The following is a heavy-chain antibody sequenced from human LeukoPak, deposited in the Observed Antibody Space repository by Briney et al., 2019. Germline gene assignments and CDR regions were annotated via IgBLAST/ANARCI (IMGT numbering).Heavy chain of an antibody. CDR1: GGSFRGYY. D-gene: IGHD6-19*01. CDR3: ARGHGSSGWFGY. V-gene: IGHV4-34*01. CDR2: INHSGST. Sequence: SETLSPTCAVYGGSFRGYYWSGIRQPPGKGLEWIGEINHSGSTNYNPSLKSRVTISVDTSKNQFSLKLSSVTAADTAVYYCARGHGSSGWFGYWGQGTLVTVSS. J-gene: IGHJ4*02.